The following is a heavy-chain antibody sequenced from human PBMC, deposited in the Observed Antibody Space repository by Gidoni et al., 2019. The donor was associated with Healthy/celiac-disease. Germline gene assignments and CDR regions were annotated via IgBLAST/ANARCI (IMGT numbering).Heavy chain of an antibody. CDR3: ARIYDSSGYTDLDY. CDR2: IYPGDSDT. CDR1: GYSFTSYW. D-gene: IGHD3-22*01. V-gene: IGHV5-51*01. J-gene: IGHJ4*02. Sequence: EVQKPGVSLKISCKGSGYSFTSYWIGWVRQMPGKGLEWMGIIYPGDSDTRYSPSFQGQVTISADKSISTAYLQWSSLKAADTAMYYCARIYDSSGYTDLDYWGQGTLVTVSS.